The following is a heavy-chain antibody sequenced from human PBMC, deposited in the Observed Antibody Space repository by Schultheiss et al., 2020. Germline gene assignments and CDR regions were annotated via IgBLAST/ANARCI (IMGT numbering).Heavy chain of an antibody. CDR2: INPNSGGT. CDR3: ARDPYYYYGMDV. CDR1: GYTFTNYY. J-gene: IGHJ6*02. Sequence: VSCKASGYTFTNYYMHWVRQAPGQGLEWMGWINPNSGGTNYAQKFQGRVTMTRDTSISTAYMELSNLKSDDTAVYYCARDPYYYYGMDVWGQGTTVTVSS. V-gene: IGHV1-2*02.